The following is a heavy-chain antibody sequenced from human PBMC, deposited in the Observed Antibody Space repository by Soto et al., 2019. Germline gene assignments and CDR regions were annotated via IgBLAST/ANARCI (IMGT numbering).Heavy chain of an antibody. J-gene: IGHJ3*02. V-gene: IGHV3-13*01. D-gene: IGHD2-15*01. CDR3: AREGTTGYCSGGSCGDAFDI. CDR1: GFTFSSYD. CDR2: IGTAGDT. Sequence: SLRLSCAASGFTFSSYDMHWVRQATGKGLEWVSAIGTAGDTYYPGSVKGRFTISRENAKNSLYLQMNSLRAGDTAVYYCAREGTTGYCSGGSCGDAFDIWGQGTMVTVSS.